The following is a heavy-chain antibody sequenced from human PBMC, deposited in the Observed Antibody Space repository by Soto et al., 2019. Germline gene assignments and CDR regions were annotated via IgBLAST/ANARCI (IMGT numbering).Heavy chain of an antibody. V-gene: IGHV1-8*01. Sequence: QVQLVQSGAEVKKPGASVKVSCKASGYTFTSYDINWVRQATGQGLEWMGWMNPNSGNTGYAQKFQGRVTMTRNTSISTAYMELSSLRSEDTAVYYCARGRDYDFWSGYYGGPCWFDPWGQGTLVTVSS. CDR3: ARGRDYDFWSGYYGGPCWFDP. D-gene: IGHD3-3*01. CDR1: GYTFTSYD. J-gene: IGHJ5*02. CDR2: MNPNSGNT.